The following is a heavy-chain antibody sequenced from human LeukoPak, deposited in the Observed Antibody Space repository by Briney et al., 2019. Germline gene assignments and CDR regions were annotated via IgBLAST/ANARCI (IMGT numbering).Heavy chain of an antibody. Sequence: ASVTVSCKASGYTFTSYGITWVRQAPGQGLEWMGWISPYNGNTNYAQKLQGRVTMTTDTSTSTAYMELRSLRSDDTAVYYCAMLEYYGMDVWGQGTRSPSP. CDR1: GYTFTSYG. V-gene: IGHV1-18*01. CDR2: ISPYNGNT. D-gene: IGHD3-10*02. CDR3: AMLEYYGMDV. J-gene: IGHJ6*02.